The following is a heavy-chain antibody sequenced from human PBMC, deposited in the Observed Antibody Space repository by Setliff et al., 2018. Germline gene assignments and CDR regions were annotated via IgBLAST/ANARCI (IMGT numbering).Heavy chain of an antibody. D-gene: IGHD4-17*01. CDR1: GVDVIERLYY. CDR2: RYYTGTT. CDR3: ARHENDYGDYDDAFDI. V-gene: IGHV4-39*01. Sequence: SETLSLTCSTSGVDVIERLYYWSWVRQSPGKGLEWIGTRYYTGTTFYNPSLESRVAVSLDASEKKFSLNLRSVTAADTAVYYCARHENDYGDYDDAFDIWGQGTMVTVSS. J-gene: IGHJ3*02.